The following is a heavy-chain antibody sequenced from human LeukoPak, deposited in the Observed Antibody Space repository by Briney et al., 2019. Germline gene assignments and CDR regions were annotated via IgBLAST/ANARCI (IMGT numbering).Heavy chain of an antibody. Sequence: ASVMISCKASGYTFISNYVHWVRQAPGQGLEWMGIINPGGGSTSFAQKFQGRVTMTRDTSTSTAYMELRSLRSEDTAVYYCARAPMLEMATIFRFDYWGQGTLVTVSS. CDR1: GYTFISNY. CDR2: INPGGGST. V-gene: IGHV1-46*01. D-gene: IGHD5-24*01. CDR3: ARAPMLEMATIFRFDY. J-gene: IGHJ4*02.